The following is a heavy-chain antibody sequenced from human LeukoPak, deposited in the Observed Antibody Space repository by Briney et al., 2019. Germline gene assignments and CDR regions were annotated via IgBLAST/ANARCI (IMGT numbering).Heavy chain of an antibody. D-gene: IGHD3-22*01. Sequence: SETLSLTCTVSGGSISSGGYYWSWIRQHPGKGLEWIGYIYYSGSTYYNPSLKSRVTISVDTSKNQFSLKLSSVTAADTAVYYCARSTYYDPEVYDYWGQGTLVTVSS. CDR3: ARSTYYDPEVYDY. V-gene: IGHV4-31*03. CDR1: GGSISSGGYY. J-gene: IGHJ4*02. CDR2: IYYSGST.